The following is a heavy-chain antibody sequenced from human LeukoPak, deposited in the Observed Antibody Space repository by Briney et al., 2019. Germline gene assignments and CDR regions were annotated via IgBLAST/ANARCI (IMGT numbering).Heavy chain of an antibody. D-gene: IGHD1-14*01. V-gene: IGHV3-48*03. CDR2: ISDSGSTI. CDR3: ARGYNRNDY. CDR1: GFTFSSYE. Sequence: GGSLRLSCAASGFTFSSYEMNWVRQAPGKGLEWLSYISDSGSTIYYADSVKGRFTISRDNAKNSLYLQMSSLRAEDTAVYYCARGYNRNDYWGQGTLVSGSS. J-gene: IGHJ4*02.